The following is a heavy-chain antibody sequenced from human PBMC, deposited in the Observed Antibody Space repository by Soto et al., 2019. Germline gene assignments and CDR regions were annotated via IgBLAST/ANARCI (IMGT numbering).Heavy chain of an antibody. CDR2: ISGSGGST. D-gene: IGHD1-26*01. V-gene: IGHV3-23*01. J-gene: IGHJ4*02. Sequence: LRLSCAASGFTFSSYAMSWVRQAPGKGLEWVSAISGSGGSTYYADSVKGRFTISRDNSKNTLYLQMNSLRAEDTAVYYCANLPVSGSATSSDYWGQGTLVTVSS. CDR1: GFTFSSYA. CDR3: ANLPVSGSATSSDY.